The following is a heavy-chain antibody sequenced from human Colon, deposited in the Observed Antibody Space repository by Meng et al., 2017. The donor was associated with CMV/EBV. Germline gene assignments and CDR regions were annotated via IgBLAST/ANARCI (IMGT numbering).Heavy chain of an antibody. V-gene: IGHV1-2*02. CDR1: GYTFNGYF. CDR3: ATFGGDFDY. J-gene: IGHJ4*02. Sequence: QGQLVQSGAEVKEPGASVKVSCKTSGYTFNGYFMHWVRQAPGQGLEWMGWINPVTGDTGYAQKFQVRVTMTRDTSISTAYMELSSLRSDDTAVYYCATFGGDFDYWGQGTLVTVSS. D-gene: IGHD3-3*01. CDR2: INPVTGDT.